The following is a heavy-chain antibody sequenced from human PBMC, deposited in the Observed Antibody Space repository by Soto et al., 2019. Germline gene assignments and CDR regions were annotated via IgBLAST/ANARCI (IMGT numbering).Heavy chain of an antibody. Sequence: SETLSLTCAVYGGSFSGYYWSWIRQPPGKGLEWIGEINHSGSTNYNPSLKSRVTISVDTSKNQFSLKLSSVTAADTAVYYCAREGRSAAMVVYSGQGTLVTVSS. V-gene: IGHV4-34*01. CDR2: INHSGST. D-gene: IGHD5-18*01. J-gene: IGHJ4*02. CDR1: GGSFSGYY. CDR3: AREGRSAAMVVY.